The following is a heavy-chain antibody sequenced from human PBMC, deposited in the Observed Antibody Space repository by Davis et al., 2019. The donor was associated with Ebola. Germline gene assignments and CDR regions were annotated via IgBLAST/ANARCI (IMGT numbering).Heavy chain of an antibody. Sequence: GGSLRLSCAASGFTFSDYYMSWIRQAPGKGLEWISYISSSSSTIYYADSVKGRFTISRDNAKNSLYLQMNSLRDEDTAVYYCARGDSSGYLLTPVNYYYYYGMDVWGKGTTVTVSS. CDR1: GFTFSDYY. D-gene: IGHD3-22*01. J-gene: IGHJ6*04. CDR2: ISSSSSTI. V-gene: IGHV3-11*04. CDR3: ARGDSSGYLLTPVNYYYYYGMDV.